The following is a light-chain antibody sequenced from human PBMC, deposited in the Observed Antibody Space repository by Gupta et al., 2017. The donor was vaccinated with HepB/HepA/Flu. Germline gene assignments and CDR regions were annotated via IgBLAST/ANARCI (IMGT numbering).Light chain of an antibody. CDR3: QQEDCVPWK. J-gene: IGKJ1*01. CDR1: QSVLYSPNNKNY. CDR2: WAS. Sequence: DIVLTQSPDSLAVSLGERATINCKSSQSVLYSPNNKNYLAWFQQKPGQPPKLLIYWASNRESGVPERFSGRGNGKDFTLTISSLQTEDVAVYYCQQEDCVPWKFGQGTKVEIK. V-gene: IGKV4-1*01.